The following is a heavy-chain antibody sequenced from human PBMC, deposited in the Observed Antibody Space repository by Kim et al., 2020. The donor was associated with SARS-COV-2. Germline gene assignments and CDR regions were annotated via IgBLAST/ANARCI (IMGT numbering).Heavy chain of an antibody. CDR2: INHSGST. CDR1: GGSFTDYY. J-gene: IGHJ6*02. CDR3: ARTRLLEWTQTSYYCCGLDI. D-gene: IGHD3-3*01. Sequence: SETLSLTCAVSGGSFTDYYWSWIRQAPGKGLEWIGEINHSGSTNYNPSLKSRVALSVDTSKNQFSLKLTSVTAADTAVYYCARTRLLEWTQTSYYCCGLDIWGRGTAVTVSS. V-gene: IGHV4-34*01.